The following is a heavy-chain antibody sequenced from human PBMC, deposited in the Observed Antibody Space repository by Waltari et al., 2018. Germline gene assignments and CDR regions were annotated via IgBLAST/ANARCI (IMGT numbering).Heavy chain of an antibody. J-gene: IGHJ4*02. Sequence: EVQLLESGGGLVQPGGSLRLSCAASGFAFSSYAMSWVGQGPGKGMEWCSGLAGSSDYIFYADSVKGRFTISRDNSKNTLYLQMNSLRGEDAAIYYCAKGTPVRGRPSIPDSWGQGTLVIVSS. V-gene: IGHV3-23*01. CDR2: LAGSSDYI. CDR3: AKGTPVRGRPSIPDS. D-gene: IGHD6-6*01. CDR1: GFAFSSYA.